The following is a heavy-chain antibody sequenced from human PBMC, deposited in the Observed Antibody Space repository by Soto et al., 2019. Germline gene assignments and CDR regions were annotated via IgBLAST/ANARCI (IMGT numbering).Heavy chain of an antibody. CDR2: ISSGSSYI. J-gene: IGHJ6*02. Sequence: EVQLVESGGGLVKPGGSLRLSCAASGFSFSTYSMNWVRQAPGKGLEWVSSISSGSSYIYYAESVKGRFTISRDNTKNSLFLQMNSLRDDDTAIYYCAGEEGYWGRMAVWGQGTTVTVSS. V-gene: IGHV3-21*02. CDR1: GFSFSTYS. D-gene: IGHD2-15*01. CDR3: AGEEGYWGRMAV.